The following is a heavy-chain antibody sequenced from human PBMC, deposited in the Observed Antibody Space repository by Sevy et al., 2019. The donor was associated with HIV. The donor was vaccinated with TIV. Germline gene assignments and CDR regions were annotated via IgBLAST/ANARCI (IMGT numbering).Heavy chain of an antibody. V-gene: IGHV3-48*03. CDR1: GFTFSGYE. CDR2: ITNSGSSI. CDR3: ARDLPPSATTVAHFDY. J-gene: IGHJ4*02. D-gene: IGHD4-17*01. Sequence: GGSLRLSCTASGFTFSGYEMNWVRQAPGKGLERVSYITNSGSSIYYSDSVRGRFTVSRDNAKNSLYLQMKSLRAEDTAVYYCARDLPPSATTVAHFDYWGRGTLVTVSS.